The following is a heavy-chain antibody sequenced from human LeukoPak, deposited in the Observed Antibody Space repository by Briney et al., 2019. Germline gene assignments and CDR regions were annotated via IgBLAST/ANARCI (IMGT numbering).Heavy chain of an antibody. J-gene: IGHJ4*02. CDR1: GGPISSYY. Sequence: SETLSLTCTVSGGPISSYYWSWIRQPAGKGLEWIGRIYTSGSTNYNPSLKSRVTMSVDTSKNQFSLKLSSVTAADTAVYYCARDRGYSGYDLADYYFDYWGQGTLVTVSS. D-gene: IGHD5-12*01. V-gene: IGHV4-4*07. CDR3: ARDRGYSGYDLADYYFDY. CDR2: IYTSGST.